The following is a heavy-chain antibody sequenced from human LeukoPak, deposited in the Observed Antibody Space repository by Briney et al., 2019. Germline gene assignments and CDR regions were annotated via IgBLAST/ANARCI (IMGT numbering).Heavy chain of an antibody. CDR2: IKSRTDGGTT. Sequence: GGSLRLSCAASGFTFSNAWMRWVRQAPGKGGEGGGRIKSRTDGGTTDYAAPVKGRFTISRDDSKNTLYLQMNSLKTEDTAVYYCTTASSGGSFKPYYFDYWGQGTLVTVSS. J-gene: IGHJ4*02. CDR1: GFTFSNAW. D-gene: IGHD2-15*01. CDR3: TTASSGGSFKPYYFDY. V-gene: IGHV3-15*01.